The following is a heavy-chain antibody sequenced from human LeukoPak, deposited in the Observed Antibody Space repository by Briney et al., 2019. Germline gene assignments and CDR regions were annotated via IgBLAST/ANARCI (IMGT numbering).Heavy chain of an antibody. Sequence: GGSLRLSCAASGFTFSSYAMSWVRQAPGKGLEWVSAISGSGGSTYYADSVKGRFTISRDNSKNTLYLQMNSLRAEDTAVYYCAKDLLNDILTGYFHGGCFDYWGQGTPVTVSS. V-gene: IGHV3-23*01. CDR2: ISGSGGST. D-gene: IGHD3-9*01. CDR3: AKDLLNDILTGYFHGGCFDY. CDR1: GFTFSSYA. J-gene: IGHJ4*02.